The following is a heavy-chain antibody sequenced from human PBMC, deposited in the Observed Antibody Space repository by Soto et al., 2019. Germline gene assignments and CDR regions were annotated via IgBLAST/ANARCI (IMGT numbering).Heavy chain of an antibody. CDR1: GGSVRRGNYY. J-gene: IGHJ4*02. CDR3: ARADYATGSYYPDY. D-gene: IGHD3-10*01. CDR2: IYNSGRT. V-gene: IGHV4-31*03. Sequence: QVQLQESGPGLVKPSQTLSLTCTVSGGSVRRGNYYWSWLRQFPGKGLEWIGYIYNSGRTHYNRSIMSRITILVDTSKKQLFLELRSVTAADTALYYCARADYATGSYYPDYWGQGTLVTVSS.